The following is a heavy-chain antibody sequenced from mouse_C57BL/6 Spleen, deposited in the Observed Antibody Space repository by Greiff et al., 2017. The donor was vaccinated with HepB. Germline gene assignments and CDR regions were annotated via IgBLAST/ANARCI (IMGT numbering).Heavy chain of an antibody. V-gene: IGHV1-15*01. CDR1: GYTFTDYE. D-gene: IGHD1-2*01. CDR3: TDYYGFAY. Sequence: QVQLKESGAELVRPGASVTLSCKASGYTFTDYEMHWVKQTPVHGLEWIGAIDPETGGTAYNQKFKGKAILTADKSSSTAYMELRSLTSEDSAVYYCTDYYGFAYWGQGTLVTVSA. CDR2: IDPETGGT. J-gene: IGHJ3*01.